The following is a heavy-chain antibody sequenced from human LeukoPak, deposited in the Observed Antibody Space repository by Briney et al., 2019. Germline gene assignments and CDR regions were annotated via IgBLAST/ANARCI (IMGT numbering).Heavy chain of an antibody. CDR3: ARHGIMIFGVIIPHFDY. D-gene: IGHD3-3*01. CDR2: IYYSGST. Sequence: SETLSLTCTVSGGSISSYYWSWIRQPPGKGLEWIGYIYYSGSTNYNPSLKSRVTISVDTSTNQFSLKLISVTAADTALYYCARHGIMIFGVIIPHFDYWGQGTLVTVSS. J-gene: IGHJ4*02. V-gene: IGHV4-59*08. CDR1: GGSISSYY.